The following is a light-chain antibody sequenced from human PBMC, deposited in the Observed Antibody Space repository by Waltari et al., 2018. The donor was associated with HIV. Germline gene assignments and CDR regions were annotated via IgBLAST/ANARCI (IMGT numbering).Light chain of an antibody. V-gene: IGLV3-21*02. CDR3: QVWDGRGDPVI. CDR1: NIAATKS. J-gene: IGLJ2*01. Sequence: SYVLTQQPSVSVAPGQTARITCGGNNIAATKSVHWYRLNPGQAPVVVIYDDRDRPSGIPDRFSGSSSGDTATLTISRAEAGDEADYCCQVWDGRGDPVIFGGGTKLAVV. CDR2: DDR.